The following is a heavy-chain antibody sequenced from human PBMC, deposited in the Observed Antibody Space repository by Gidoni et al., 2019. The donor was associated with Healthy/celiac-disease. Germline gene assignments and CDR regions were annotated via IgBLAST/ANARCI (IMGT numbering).Heavy chain of an antibody. CDR1: GGSFSGYY. Sequence: QVQLQQWGAGLLKPSETLSLTCAVYGGSFSGYYWSWIRQPPGKGLEWIGEINHSGSTNYNPSLKSRVTISVDTSKNQFSLKLSSVTAADTAVYYCARGRVYYYGSGSYWFDYWGQGTLVTVSS. CDR2: INHSGST. V-gene: IGHV4-34*01. J-gene: IGHJ4*02. D-gene: IGHD3-10*01. CDR3: ARGRVYYYGSGSYWFDY.